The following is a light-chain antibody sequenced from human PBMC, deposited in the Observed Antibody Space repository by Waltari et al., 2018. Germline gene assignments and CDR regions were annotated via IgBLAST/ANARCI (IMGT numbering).Light chain of an antibody. CDR2: EVS. Sequence: QSALTQPASVSGSPGQSITISCSGTDSDVGAYDFVSCYQQHPGKDPHLLIYEVSNRPSGISNRFSASKSGNTASLTISGLQAEDEADYYCSSYTTSSAPGVFGTGTRVTVL. J-gene: IGLJ1*01. V-gene: IGLV2-14*01. CDR1: DSDVGAYDF. CDR3: SSYTTSSAPGV.